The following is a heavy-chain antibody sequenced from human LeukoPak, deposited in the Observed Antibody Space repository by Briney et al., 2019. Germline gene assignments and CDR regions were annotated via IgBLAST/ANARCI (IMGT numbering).Heavy chain of an antibody. D-gene: IGHD2-2*01. Sequence: SVRVSCKASGGTFSSYAISWVRQAPGQGLEWMGGIIPIFGTANYAQKFQGRVTITADKSTSTAYMELSSLRSEDTAVYYCARGRETIVVVPAPPTKYYYYYYMDVWGKGTTVTVSS. J-gene: IGHJ6*03. CDR3: ARGRETIVVVPAPPTKYYYYYYMDV. CDR2: IIPIFGTA. CDR1: GGTFSSYA. V-gene: IGHV1-69*06.